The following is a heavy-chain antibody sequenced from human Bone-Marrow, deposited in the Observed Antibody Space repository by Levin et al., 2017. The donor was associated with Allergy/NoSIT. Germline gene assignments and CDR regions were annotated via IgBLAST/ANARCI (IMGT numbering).Heavy chain of an antibody. CDR1: GFTFSSYA. Sequence: TGGSLRLSCAASGFTFSSYAMHWVRQAPGKGLEWVAVISYDGSNKYYADSVKGRFTISRDNSKNTLYLQMNSLRAEDTAVYYCARDAFWNYWGQGTLVTVSS. V-gene: IGHV3-30*04. CDR3: ARDAFWNY. CDR2: ISYDGSNK. D-gene: IGHD3-3*01. J-gene: IGHJ4*02.